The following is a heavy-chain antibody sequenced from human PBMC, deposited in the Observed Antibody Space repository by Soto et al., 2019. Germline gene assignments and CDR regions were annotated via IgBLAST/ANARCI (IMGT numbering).Heavy chain of an antibody. CDR3: ARVFGFGGMDV. Sequence: SETLSLTCTVPGGSISSYYWSWIRQPPGKGLEWIGYIYYSGSTNYNPSLKSRVTISVDTSKNQFSLKLSSVTAADTAVYYCARVFGFGGMDVWGQGTTVTVSS. CDR2: IYYSGST. CDR1: GGSISSYY. J-gene: IGHJ6*02. V-gene: IGHV4-59*12. D-gene: IGHD3-10*01.